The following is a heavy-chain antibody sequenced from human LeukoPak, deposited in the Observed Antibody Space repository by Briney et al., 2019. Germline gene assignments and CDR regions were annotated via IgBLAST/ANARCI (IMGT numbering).Heavy chain of an antibody. V-gene: IGHV1-46*01. J-gene: IGHJ5*02. CDR2: INPSGGST. CDR3: ASIRVGRNWFDP. Sequence: ASVKVSCKASGYTFTSYYMHWVRQAPGQGLEWMGIINPSGGSTSYAQKFQGRVTMTRDTSTSTVYMELSSLRSEDTAVYYCASIRVGRNWFDPWGKGTLVPVSS. D-gene: IGHD1-14*01. CDR1: GYTFTSYY.